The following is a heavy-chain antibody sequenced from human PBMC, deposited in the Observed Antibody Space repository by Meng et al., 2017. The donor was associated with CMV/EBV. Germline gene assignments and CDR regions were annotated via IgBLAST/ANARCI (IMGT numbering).Heavy chain of an antibody. V-gene: IGHV3-7*03. CDR1: GFTFSSYW. J-gene: IGHJ5*02. D-gene: IGHD6-13*01. CDR2: IKQDGSEK. CDR3: AKGIAAAVPNWFDP. Sequence: GESLKISCAASGFTFSSYWMSWVRQAPGKGLEWVANIKQDGSEKYYADSVKGRFTISRDNAKNSLYLQMYSLRAEDTALYYCAKGIAAAVPNWFDPWGQGTLVTVSS.